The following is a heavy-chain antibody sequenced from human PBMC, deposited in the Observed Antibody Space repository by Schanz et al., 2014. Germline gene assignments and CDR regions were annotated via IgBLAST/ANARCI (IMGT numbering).Heavy chain of an antibody. V-gene: IGHV3-66*01. J-gene: IGHJ3*01. Sequence: EVQLVESGGVVAQPGGSLRLSCAASGFTVNTNYMSWVRQAPGKGLEWISSMYINSGSTQYADSVKGRFIISRDSSKNTLFLQMNSLRAEDTAVYFCARDGGRDGYNLAFDVWGQGTLVTVSS. CDR2: MYINSGST. D-gene: IGHD5-12*01. CDR1: GFTVNTNY. CDR3: ARDGGRDGYNLAFDV.